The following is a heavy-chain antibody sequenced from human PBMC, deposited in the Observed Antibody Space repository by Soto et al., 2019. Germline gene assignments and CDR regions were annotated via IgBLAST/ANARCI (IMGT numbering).Heavy chain of an antibody. J-gene: IGHJ5*02. CDR2: MNPNSGNT. V-gene: IGHV1-8*01. D-gene: IGHD3-22*01. CDR1: GYTFTSYD. Sequence: ASVKVSCKASGYTFTSYDINWVRQATGQGLEWMGWMNPNSGNTGYAQKFQGRVTMTRKTSISTAYMELSSLRSEDTAVYYCARAVYYYDSSGYYRWFDPWGQGTLVTVSS. CDR3: ARAVYYYDSSGYYRWFDP.